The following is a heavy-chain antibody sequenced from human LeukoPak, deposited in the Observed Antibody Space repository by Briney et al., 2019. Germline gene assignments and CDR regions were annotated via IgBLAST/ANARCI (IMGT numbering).Heavy chain of an antibody. D-gene: IGHD6-13*01. J-gene: IGHJ4*02. Sequence: GGSLRLSCAASGFTFSSYAMSWVRQAPGKGLEWVSAISGSGGNTNYADSVRGRFTISRDNSKNTLYLQMNCLRAEDTAIYYCAKVSWANYFDYWGQGTLVTVSS. CDR3: AKVSWANYFDY. CDR1: GFTFSSYA. V-gene: IGHV3-23*01. CDR2: ISGSGGNT.